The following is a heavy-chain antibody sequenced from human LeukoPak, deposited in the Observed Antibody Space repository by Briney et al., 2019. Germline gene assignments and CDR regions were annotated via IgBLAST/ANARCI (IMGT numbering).Heavy chain of an antibody. CDR2: IYTSGST. CDR3: ARDRYFNLRYYYYYYMDV. V-gene: IGHV4-4*07. Sequence: SETLSLTCTVSGGPISSYYWSWIRQPAGKELEWIGRIYTSGSTNYNPSLESRVTMSVDTSKNQFSLKLSSVTAADTAVYYCARDRYFNLRYYYYYYMDVWGKGTTVTVSS. J-gene: IGHJ6*03. D-gene: IGHD2/OR15-2a*01. CDR1: GGPISSYY.